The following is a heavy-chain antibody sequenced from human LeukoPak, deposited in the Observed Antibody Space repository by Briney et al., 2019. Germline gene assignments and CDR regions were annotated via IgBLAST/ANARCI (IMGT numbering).Heavy chain of an antibody. CDR1: GGSTSNYY. V-gene: IGHV4-59*08. J-gene: IGHJ5*02. Sequence: SETLSLTCTVSGGSTSNYYWSWIRQPPGKGLEWIGYIYYGGSTNYNPSLKSRVTISVDTSKNQFSLKLRSVTAADTAVYYCARHSSSSRGWFDPWGQGTLATVSS. D-gene: IGHD3-10*01. CDR2: IYYGGST. CDR3: ARHSSSSRGWFDP.